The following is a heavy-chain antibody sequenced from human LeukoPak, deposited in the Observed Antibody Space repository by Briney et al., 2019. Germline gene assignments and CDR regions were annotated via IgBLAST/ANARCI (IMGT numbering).Heavy chain of an antibody. D-gene: IGHD2-21*02. CDR1: GGSFSGFY. CDR2: INHSGNT. CDR3: ARHGGDVTHYYHMDV. V-gene: IGHV4-34*01. Sequence: SSETLSLTCAVYGGSFSGFYWSWIRQPPGKGLEWIGEINHSGNTDYNPSLKSRVTISVDTSKNQFSLKLNSVTAADTAVYYCARHGGDVTHYYHMDVWGKGTTVTVSS. J-gene: IGHJ6*03.